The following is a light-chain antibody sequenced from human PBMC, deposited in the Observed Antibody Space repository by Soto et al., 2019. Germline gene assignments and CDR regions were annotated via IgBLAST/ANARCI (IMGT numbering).Light chain of an antibody. CDR3: SSYTTSSTLV. V-gene: IGLV2-14*01. Sequence: QSALTQPASVSGSPGQSITISCTGPSSDLGSYNYVSWYQQHPGKAPQLMIYEVSNRPSGVSNRFSGSKSGNTASLAISGLQAEDEADYYCSSYTTSSTLVFGGGTKVTVL. CDR2: EVS. CDR1: SSDLGSYNY. J-gene: IGLJ3*02.